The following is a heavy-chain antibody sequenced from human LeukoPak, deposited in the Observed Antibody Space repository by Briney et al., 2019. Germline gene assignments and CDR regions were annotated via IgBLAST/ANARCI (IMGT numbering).Heavy chain of an antibody. V-gene: IGHV4-34*01. CDR3: ARSRGWLQSHPLGY. Sequence: SETLSLTCAVYGGSFSGYYWSWIRQPPGEGLEWIGEIHHSGSTKYNPSLKSRVTISVHTSKNQFSLKLSSVTAADTAVYYCARSRGWLQSHPLGYWGQGTLVAVSS. D-gene: IGHD5-24*01. CDR2: IHHSGST. CDR1: GGSFSGYY. J-gene: IGHJ4*02.